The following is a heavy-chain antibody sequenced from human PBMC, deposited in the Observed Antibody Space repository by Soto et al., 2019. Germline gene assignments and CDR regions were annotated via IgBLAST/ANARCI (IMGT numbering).Heavy chain of an antibody. D-gene: IGHD6-13*01. CDR1: GYSFTGYY. J-gene: IGHJ6*02. V-gene: IGHV1-2*04. Sequence: ASVKVSCKASGYSFTGYYMHWVRQAPGQGLEWMGWINPNSGGTNYAQKFQGWVTMTRDTSISTAYMELSRLRSDDTALYYCARGIAAAAARGMDVWGQGTTVTV. CDR2: INPNSGGT. CDR3: ARGIAAAAARGMDV.